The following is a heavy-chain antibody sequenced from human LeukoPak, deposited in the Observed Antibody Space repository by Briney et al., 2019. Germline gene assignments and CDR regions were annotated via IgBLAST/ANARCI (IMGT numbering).Heavy chain of an antibody. V-gene: IGHV3-21*01. CDR1: GFTFSSYS. D-gene: IGHD6-19*01. CDR2: ISSSSSYI. J-gene: IGHJ4*02. CDR3: ARASQDSSGWYFGY. Sequence: PGGSLRLSCAASGFTFSSYSMNWVRQAPGKGLEWVSSISSSSSYIYYADSVKGRFTISRDNAKNSLYLQMNSLRAEDTAVYYCARASQDSSGWYFGYWGQGTLVTVSS.